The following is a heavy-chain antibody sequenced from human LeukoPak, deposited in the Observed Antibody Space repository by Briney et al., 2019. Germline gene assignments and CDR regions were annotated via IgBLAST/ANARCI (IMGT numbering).Heavy chain of an antibody. CDR1: GFTFSSNS. J-gene: IGHJ6*04. D-gene: IGHD2-15*01. CDR3: AREYCSGGSCYSYYYYGMDV. CDR2: ISRSTIYI. Sequence: GGSLGLSCAAPGFTFSSNSMNWVRKAPGKGLEWGSSISRSTIYIYYADSVKGRFTISRDNAKNSLYLQMNSLRAEDTAVYYCAREYCSGGSCYSYYYYGMDVWGKGTTVTVSS. V-gene: IGHV3-21*01.